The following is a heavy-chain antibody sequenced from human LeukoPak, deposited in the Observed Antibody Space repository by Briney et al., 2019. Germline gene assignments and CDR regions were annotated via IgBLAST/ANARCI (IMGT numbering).Heavy chain of an antibody. Sequence: SETLSLTCAVYGGSFSDYYWIWIRQPPGKGLEWIGEINHSGSTNYNPSLKSRVTISVDTSKNQFSLKLSSVTAADTAVYYCARRSYYYDSSGHPKYYFDYWGQGTLVTVSS. CDR2: INHSGST. CDR3: ARRSYYYDSSGHPKYYFDY. D-gene: IGHD3-22*01. J-gene: IGHJ4*02. CDR1: GGSFSDYY. V-gene: IGHV4-34*01.